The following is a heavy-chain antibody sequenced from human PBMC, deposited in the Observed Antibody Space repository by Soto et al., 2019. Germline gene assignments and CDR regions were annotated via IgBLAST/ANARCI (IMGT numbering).Heavy chain of an antibody. J-gene: IGHJ3*02. V-gene: IGHV4-30-4*08. D-gene: IGHD3-22*01. Sequence: PSETLSLTTTVSEGSISSGYYCWSWIRQPPGKFLEWIGYIYYSGNTYYNPSLKSRVTISVDTSKNQFSLKLSSVTAADTAAFYCARVNTMIVVAPGAFDIWGQGTMVTV. CDR1: EGSISSGYYC. CDR3: ARVNTMIVVAPGAFDI. CDR2: IYYSGNT.